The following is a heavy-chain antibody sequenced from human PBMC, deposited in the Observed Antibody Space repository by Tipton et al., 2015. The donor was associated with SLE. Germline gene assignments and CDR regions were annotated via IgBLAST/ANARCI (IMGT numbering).Heavy chain of an antibody. J-gene: IGHJ3*01. V-gene: IGHV4-59*11. Sequence: TLSLTCSVSGGSMSYHYWSWIRQPPGKGLEWIGYIYYTGNTNYNPSPKSRVTMSVDTSKSQFSLKLTFVSAADTAIYYCARMGLCTTTTCNEGAFDVWGQGSMVTVSS. CDR1: GGSMSYHY. CDR2: IYYTGNT. CDR3: ARMGLCTTTTCNEGAFDV. D-gene: IGHD2-2*01.